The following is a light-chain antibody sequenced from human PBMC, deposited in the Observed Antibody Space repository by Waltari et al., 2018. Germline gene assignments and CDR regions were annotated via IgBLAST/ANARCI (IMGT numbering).Light chain of an antibody. Sequence: QSVLTQPPSVSAAPGQRVTISCSGGSSNIGNNYVSWYRQFPGTAPQLLIYEMSGRPAGIPGRFSGSKSGTSATLDITGLQAGDEADYYCGTWDSSLSGAVFGGGTHLTVL. V-gene: IGLV1-51*02. CDR2: EMS. CDR1: SSNIGNNY. CDR3: GTWDSSLSGAV. J-gene: IGLJ7*01.